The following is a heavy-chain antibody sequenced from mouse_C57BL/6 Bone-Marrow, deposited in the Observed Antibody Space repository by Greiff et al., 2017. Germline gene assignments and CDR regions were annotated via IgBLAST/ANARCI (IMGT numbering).Heavy chain of an antibody. CDR1: GYTFTDYY. J-gene: IGHJ2*01. V-gene: IGHV1-19*01. D-gene: IGHD1-1*01. CDR2: INPYNGGT. Sequence: EVKLVESGPVLVKPGASVKMSCKASGYTFTDYYMNWVKQSHGKSLEWIGVINPYNGGTSYNQKFKGKATLTVDKYSSTAYMELNSLTSEDSAVYYCAREDGSSFSSSYWGQGTTLTVSS. CDR3: AREDGSSFSSSY.